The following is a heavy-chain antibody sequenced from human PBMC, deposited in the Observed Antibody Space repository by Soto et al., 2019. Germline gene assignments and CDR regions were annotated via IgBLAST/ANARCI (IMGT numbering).Heavy chain of an antibody. V-gene: IGHV3-21*01. CDR1: GFTFSSYS. Sequence: GGSLRLSCAASGFTFSSYSMNWVRQAPGKGLEWVSSISSSSSYIYYADSVKGRFTISRDNAKNSLYLQMNSLRAEDTAVYYCARDHSVVTPDYWGQGTLVTVYS. J-gene: IGHJ4*02. D-gene: IGHD2-21*02. CDR3: ARDHSVVTPDY. CDR2: ISSSSSYI.